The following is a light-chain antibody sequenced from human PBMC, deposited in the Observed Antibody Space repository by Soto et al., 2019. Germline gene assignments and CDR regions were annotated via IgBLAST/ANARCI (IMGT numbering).Light chain of an antibody. Sequence: EIVLTQSPATLSLSPGERATLSCRASQSVSSYLDWYQQKPGQSPRLLIYDASNRATGIPARFSGSGSGTDFTLTISSLEPEDFAVYYCQQRSNSFGPGTKVDIK. CDR1: QSVSSY. J-gene: IGKJ3*01. V-gene: IGKV3-11*01. CDR3: QQRSNS. CDR2: DAS.